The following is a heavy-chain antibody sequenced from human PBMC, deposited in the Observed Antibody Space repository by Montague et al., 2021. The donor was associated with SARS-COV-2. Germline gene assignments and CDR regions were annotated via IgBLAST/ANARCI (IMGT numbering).Heavy chain of an antibody. CDR2: IDWDDDK. V-gene: IGHV2-70*11. J-gene: IGHJ5*02. Sequence: PALVKPTQTLTLTRNFSGFSLSTSGMCVSWIRQPPGKALEWLARIDWDDDKYYSTSLRTRLTISKDTSKNQVVLTMTNMDPVDTATYYCARDHYDILTGYYNWFDPWGQGTLVTVSS. CDR3: ARDHYDILTGYYNWFDP. CDR1: GFSLSTSGMC. D-gene: IGHD3-9*01.